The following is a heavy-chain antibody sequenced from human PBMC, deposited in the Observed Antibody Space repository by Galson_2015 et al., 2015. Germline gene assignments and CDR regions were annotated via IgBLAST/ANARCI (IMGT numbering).Heavy chain of an antibody. D-gene: IGHD4-11*01. J-gene: IGHJ6*02. CDR2: ISYDGSNK. CDR3: ARDAYSNDYYYYGMDV. CDR1: GFTFSSYA. V-gene: IGHV3-30-3*01. Sequence: SLRLSCAASGFTFSSYAMHWVRQAPGKGLEWVAVISYDGSNKYYADSVKGRFTISRDNSKNTLYLQMNSLRAEDTAVYYCARDAYSNDYYYYGMDVWGQGTTVTVSS.